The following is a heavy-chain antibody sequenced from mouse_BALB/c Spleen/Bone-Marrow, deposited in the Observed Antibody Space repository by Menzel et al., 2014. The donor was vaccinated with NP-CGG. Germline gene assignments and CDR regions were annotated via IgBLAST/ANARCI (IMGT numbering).Heavy chain of an antibody. Sequence: EVKLVESGGGLVQPGGSRKLSCAASGFTFSSFAMHWTRQAPEKGLERVAFISSGSNIIHYADTVKGRFTISRDNPKNTLFLQMTSLRSEDTAMYYCGRGDYWGQGTTLTVSS. V-gene: IGHV5-17*02. CDR2: ISSGSNII. CDR1: GFTFSSFA. J-gene: IGHJ2*01. CDR3: GRGDY.